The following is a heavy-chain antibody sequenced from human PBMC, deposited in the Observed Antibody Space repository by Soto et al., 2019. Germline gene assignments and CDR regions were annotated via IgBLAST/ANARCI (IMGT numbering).Heavy chain of an antibody. D-gene: IGHD3-10*01. CDR3: ARRGEVSFWELSVALDY. Sequence: ASVKVSCKASGYTFTSYGISWVRQAPGQGLEWMGWISAYNGNTNYAQKLQGRVTMTTDTSTSTAYMELRSLRSDDTAVYYCARRGEVSFWELSVALDYWGHGTPVTVSS. V-gene: IGHV1-18*01. CDR1: GYTFTSYG. CDR2: ISAYNGNT. J-gene: IGHJ4*01.